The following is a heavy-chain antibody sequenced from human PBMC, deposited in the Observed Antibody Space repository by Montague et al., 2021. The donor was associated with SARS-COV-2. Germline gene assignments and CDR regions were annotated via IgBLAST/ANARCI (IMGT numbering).Heavy chain of an antibody. V-gene: IGHV4-39*01. Sequence: SETLSLTCTVAGGSISSSNYYWGWIRQPPGKGLEWIGSLFYSGSSFYNPSLKSRVTISVDTSKNQFSLRLSSVTAADTAVYYCVAEWLAIYYFDFWSQGTLVTVSS. J-gene: IGHJ4*02. CDR2: LFYSGSS. CDR3: VAEWLAIYYFDF. D-gene: IGHD6-19*01. CDR1: GGSISSSNYY.